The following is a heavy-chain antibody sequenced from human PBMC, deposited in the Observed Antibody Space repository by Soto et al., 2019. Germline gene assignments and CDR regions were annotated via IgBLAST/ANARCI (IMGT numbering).Heavy chain of an antibody. V-gene: IGHV3-11*01. CDR2: ISGSGLTI. D-gene: IGHD5-12*01. J-gene: IGHJ4*02. CDR1: GFTFSDYY. Sequence: QVQLVESGGGLVQPGGSLRLSCAASGFTFSDYYMSWIRQAPGKGLEWVSYISGSGLTIYYADSVQGRFTISRDSTKNSLYLQMNSLRADDTAMYYCARDSDISRMENYFDHWGQGTLVTVSS. CDR3: ARDSDISRMENYFDH.